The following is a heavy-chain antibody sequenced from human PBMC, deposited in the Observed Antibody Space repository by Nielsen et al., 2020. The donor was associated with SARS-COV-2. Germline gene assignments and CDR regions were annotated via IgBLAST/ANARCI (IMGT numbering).Heavy chain of an antibody. J-gene: IGHJ6*02. CDR2: IDPSDSYT. D-gene: IGHD4-23*01. Sequence: VRQMPGKGLEWMGRIDPSDSYTNYSPSFQGHVTISADKSISTAYLQWSSLKASDTAMYYCARRRLPELHYYGMDVWGQGTTVTVSS. V-gene: IGHV5-10-1*01. CDR3: ARRRLPELHYYGMDV.